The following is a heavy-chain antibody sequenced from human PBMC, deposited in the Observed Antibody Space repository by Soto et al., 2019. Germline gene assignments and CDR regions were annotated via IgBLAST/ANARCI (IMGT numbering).Heavy chain of an antibody. CDR1: GFTFRRFT. CDR2: ISSNSAYI. Sequence: ESLRLSCAASGFTFRRFTMNWVRQAPGKGLEWVSTISSNSAYIYYTDALRGRFTISRDNAKNSLHLQMKSLRAEDTAVYYCTRDASRDSSARGWFDPWGPGTLVTVSS. J-gene: IGHJ5*02. V-gene: IGHV3-21*01. CDR3: TRDASRDSSARGWFDP. D-gene: IGHD6-13*01.